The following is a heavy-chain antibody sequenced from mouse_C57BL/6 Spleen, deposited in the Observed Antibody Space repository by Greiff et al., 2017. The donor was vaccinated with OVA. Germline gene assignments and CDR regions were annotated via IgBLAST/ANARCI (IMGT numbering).Heavy chain of an antibody. CDR1: GYAFSSSW. CDR2: IYPGDGDT. D-gene: IGHD1-1*01. V-gene: IGHV1-82*01. J-gene: IGHJ3*01. CDR3: ARDYGSSPAWFAY. Sequence: VQLQQSGPELVKPGASVKISCKASGYAFSSSWMNWVKQRPGKGLEWIGRIYPGDGDTNYNGKFKGKATLTADKSSSTAYMQRSSLTSEYSAVYFCARDYGSSPAWFAYWGQGTLVTVSA.